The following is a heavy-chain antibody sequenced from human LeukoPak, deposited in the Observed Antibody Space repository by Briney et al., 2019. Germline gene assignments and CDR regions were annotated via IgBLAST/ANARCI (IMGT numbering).Heavy chain of an antibody. D-gene: IGHD6-19*01. CDR3: ARGGRWPNRSSSGWSVGLRY. CDR2: VRGSDAGT. CDR1: GFNSSSYA. J-gene: IGHJ4*02. V-gene: IGHV3-23*01. Sequence: GGSLTLSCAASGFNSSSYAMNWVPQAPGKGLEWVSAVRGSDAGTSYADSVKGRFTISRDNSKNTLYLQRNSLRAEDTAVYYCARGGRWPNRSSSGWSVGLRYWGQGTLVTVSS.